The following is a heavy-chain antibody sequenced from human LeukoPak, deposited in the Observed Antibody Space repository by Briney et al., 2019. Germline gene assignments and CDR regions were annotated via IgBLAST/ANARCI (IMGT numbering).Heavy chain of an antibody. J-gene: IGHJ4*02. CDR3: ARHAIDGSGYYFDYFDY. D-gene: IGHD3-22*01. V-gene: IGHV4-39*01. CDR1: GVSISTNNYH. CDR2: IYYSGST. Sequence: PSETLSLTCTVSGVSISTNNYHWGWVRQPPGKGLEWIGTIYYSGSTYYNPSLKSRVTISVDTSKNQFSLKLTSVTAADTAVYYCARHAIDGSGYYFDYFDYWGQGTLVTVSS.